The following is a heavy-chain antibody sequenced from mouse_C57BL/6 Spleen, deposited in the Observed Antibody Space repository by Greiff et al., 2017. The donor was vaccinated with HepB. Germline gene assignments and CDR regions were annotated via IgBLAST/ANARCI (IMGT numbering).Heavy chain of an antibody. V-gene: IGHV5-6*01. D-gene: IGHD1-1*01. CDR2: ISSGGSYT. Sequence: EVQRVESGGDLVKPGGSLKLSCAASGFTFSSYGMSWVRQTPDKRLEWVATISSGGSYTYYPDSVKGRFTISRDNAKNTLYLQMSSLKSEDTAMYYCARQDYYGSRYFDYWGQGTTLTVSS. CDR3: ARQDYYGSRYFDY. CDR1: GFTFSSYG. J-gene: IGHJ2*01.